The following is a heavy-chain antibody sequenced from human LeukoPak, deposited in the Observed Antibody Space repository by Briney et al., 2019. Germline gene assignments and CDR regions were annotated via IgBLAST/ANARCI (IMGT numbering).Heavy chain of an antibody. D-gene: IGHD5-18*01. CDR3: ARDRSGYGNYFDF. J-gene: IGHJ4*02. Sequence: ASVKVSCKASGDTFSNYAISWVRQAPGQGLEWMGAITKFGSTNYAHSFVGRVTMTADEFTSTAYMELTSLKSDDTAVYYCARDRSGYGNYFDFWGQGTLVTVSS. V-gene: IGHV1-69*13. CDR2: ITKFGST. CDR1: GDTFSNYA.